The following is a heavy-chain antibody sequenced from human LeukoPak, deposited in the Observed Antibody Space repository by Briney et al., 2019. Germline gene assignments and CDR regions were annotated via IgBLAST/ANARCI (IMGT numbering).Heavy chain of an antibody. V-gene: IGHV4-31*03. CDR2: IYYSGNT. D-gene: IGHD3-22*01. J-gene: IGHJ4*02. Sequence: SQTLSLTCTVSGGSISSGGYFWSWIRQHPGKGLEWIGYIYYSGNTYYNPSLKSRVAISLDTSKKQFSLKLSSVTAADTAVYYCVTYYFDSSGQKKNYWGQGTLVTVSS. CDR3: VTYYFDSSGQKKNY. CDR1: GGSISSGGYF.